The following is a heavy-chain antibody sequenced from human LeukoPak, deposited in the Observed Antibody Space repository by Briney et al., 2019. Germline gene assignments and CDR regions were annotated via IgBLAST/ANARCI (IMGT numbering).Heavy chain of an antibody. Sequence: GGSLRLSCAASGFTFSSYSMNWVRQAPGKGLEWVSSISSSSSYIYYADSVKGRFTISRDNAKDSLYLQMNSLRAEDTAVYYCARDRQRIAVADLQTPPDYWGQGTLVTVSS. J-gene: IGHJ4*02. CDR1: GFTFSSYS. CDR3: ARDRQRIAVADLQTPPDY. V-gene: IGHV3-21*01. CDR2: ISSSSSYI. D-gene: IGHD6-19*01.